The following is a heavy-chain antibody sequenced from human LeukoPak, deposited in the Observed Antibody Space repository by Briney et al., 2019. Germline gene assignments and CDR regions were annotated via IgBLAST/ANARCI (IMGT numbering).Heavy chain of an antibody. D-gene: IGHD5-18*01. J-gene: IGHJ4*02. CDR3: ARGESGYSYGPLDY. V-gene: IGHV1-18*04. CDR2: ISAYNGNT. Sequence: ASVKASCKASGYTFTSYGISWVRQAPGQGLEWMGWISAYNGNTNYAQKLQGRVTMTTDTSTSTAYMELRSLRSDDTAVYYCARGESGYSYGPLDYWGQGTLVTVSS. CDR1: GYTFTSYG.